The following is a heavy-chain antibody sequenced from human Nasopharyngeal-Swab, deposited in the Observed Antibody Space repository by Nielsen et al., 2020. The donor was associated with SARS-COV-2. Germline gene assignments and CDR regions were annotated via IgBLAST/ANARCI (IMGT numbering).Heavy chain of an antibody. V-gene: IGHV1-8*01. J-gene: IGHJ5*02. Sequence: SVKFSCKASGYTFINHDINWVRQSTGQGFEWMGWMSPNSGNTGYAQKFQGRVTMTRNTSTSTAYLELSSLRSGDTAVYYCARGGSSLGANLEDPWGQGTLVIVSS. CDR1: GYTFINHD. D-gene: IGHD3-10*01. CDR3: ARGGSSLGANLEDP. CDR2: MSPNSGNT.